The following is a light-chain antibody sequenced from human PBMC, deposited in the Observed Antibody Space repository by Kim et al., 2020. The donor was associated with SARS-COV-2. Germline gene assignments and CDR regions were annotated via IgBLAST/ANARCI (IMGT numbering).Light chain of an antibody. J-gene: IGLJ3*02. V-gene: IGLV6-57*02. CDR3: QSYDSSTHWV. Sequence: KTVTISCTSSGGSMASNYVQWYQQRPGRAPTPVIYGDNQRPSGVPDRFSGSIDSSSNSASLTISGLKTEDEADYYCQSYDSSTHWVFGGGTQLTVL. CDR1: GGSMASNY. CDR2: GDN.